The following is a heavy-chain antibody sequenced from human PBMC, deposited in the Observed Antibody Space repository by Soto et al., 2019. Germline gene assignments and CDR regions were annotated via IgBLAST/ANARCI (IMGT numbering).Heavy chain of an antibody. D-gene: IGHD6-13*01. Sequence: QVQLVQSGAEVKKPGASMKVSCKASGYSFIDYFMHWVRQAPGQGLQWVGSIHPNSGITKFSPEFLGRVTMTRDTWLNTAYLELDGLTSDDTGMYFGARDIRRGIRVAQPNYWGQGPLPTFSS. J-gene: IGHJ4*02. CDR2: IHPNSGIT. CDR3: ARDIRRGIRVAQPNY. V-gene: IGHV1-2*02. CDR1: GYSFIDYF.